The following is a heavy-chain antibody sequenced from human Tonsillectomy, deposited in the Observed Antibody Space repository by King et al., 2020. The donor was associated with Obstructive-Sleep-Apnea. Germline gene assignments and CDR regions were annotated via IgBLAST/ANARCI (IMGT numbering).Heavy chain of an antibody. CDR1: GFTFSSYG. V-gene: IGHV3-30*18. CDR3: AKVGAAGAFDI. Sequence: VQLVESGGGVVQPGRSLRLSCAASGFTFSSYGMHWVRQAPGKGVEWVAGISYDGSNKYYADSVKGRFTISRDNSKNTLYLQMNSRRAEDTAVYYCAKVGAAGAFDIWGQGTMVTVSS. CDR2: ISYDGSNK. J-gene: IGHJ3*02. D-gene: IGHD3-16*01.